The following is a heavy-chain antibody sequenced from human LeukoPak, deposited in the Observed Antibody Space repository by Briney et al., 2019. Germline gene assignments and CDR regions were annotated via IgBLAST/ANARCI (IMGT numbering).Heavy chain of an antibody. D-gene: IGHD6-13*01. CDR1: GGSMRNYF. J-gene: IGHJ4*02. V-gene: IGHV4-4*07. CDR3: ARDGSSSWPFDF. Sequence: SETLSPTCTVSGGSMRNYFWNWVRQPAGEGLEWIGRISTGGSTDYNPSLESRLTMSVDTSKNQFSLRLSSVTAADTAVYYCARDGSSSWPFDFWGQGTLVTVSS. CDR2: ISTGGST.